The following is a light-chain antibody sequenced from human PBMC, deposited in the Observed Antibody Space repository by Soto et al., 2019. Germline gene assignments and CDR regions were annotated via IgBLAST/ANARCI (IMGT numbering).Light chain of an antibody. CDR2: GAS. J-gene: IGKJ1*01. CDR1: QSVSSN. CDR3: QQYNNWPPWT. Sequence: EILMTQSPATLSVSPGERATLSCRSSQSVSSNLVWYQQKPGQAPRLLIYGASNRATGIPARFSGSGSGTEFTLTISSLQSEDFAVYYCQQYNNWPPWTFGQGTKVDIK. V-gene: IGKV3-15*01.